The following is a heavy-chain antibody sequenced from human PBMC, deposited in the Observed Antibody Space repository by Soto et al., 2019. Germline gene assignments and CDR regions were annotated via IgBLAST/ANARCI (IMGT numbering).Heavy chain of an antibody. CDR3: AGQTFTIAAASYGRSNWFDP. Sequence: SETLSLTCYASGGSITSRSHFWGWVRQPPGKGLEWIGTIYFTGSTYYTPSLKSRLTMSIDTSKNEFSLRLNSVTAADTAVYYCAGQTFTIAAASYGRSNWFDPWGPGTLVTVSS. CDR1: GGSITSRSHF. V-gene: IGHV4-39*01. CDR2: IYFTGST. D-gene: IGHD6-25*01. J-gene: IGHJ5*02.